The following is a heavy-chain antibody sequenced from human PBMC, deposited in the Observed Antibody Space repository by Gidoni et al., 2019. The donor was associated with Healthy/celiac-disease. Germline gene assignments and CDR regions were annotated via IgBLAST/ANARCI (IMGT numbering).Heavy chain of an antibody. CDR3: TTRDEFGELFPDY. D-gene: IGHD3-10*01. Sequence: EVQLVESGGGLVKPGGSLRLPCAASGFTFRNAWMSWVRQAPGKGLECVGRIKSKTDGGTTDYAAPVKGRFTISRDDSKNTLYLQMNSLKTEDTAVYYCTTRDEFGELFPDYWGQGTLVTVSS. CDR1: GFTFRNAW. CDR2: IKSKTDGGTT. J-gene: IGHJ4*02. V-gene: IGHV3-15*01.